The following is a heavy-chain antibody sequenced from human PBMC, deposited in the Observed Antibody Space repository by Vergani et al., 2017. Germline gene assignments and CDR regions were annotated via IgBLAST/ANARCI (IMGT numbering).Heavy chain of an antibody. CDR2: ILFDGSNQ. CDR3: ANHCRSWHIDY. V-gene: IGHV3-30*02. CDR1: GFTLSNYD. J-gene: IGHJ4*02. Sequence: QVQLVESGGGVVQRGGSLRLSCATSGFTLSNYDMQWIRQGPGKGLEFVAFILFDGSNQYYADSVKGRFTLSRDFSKDTLYLQMNSLRTDVTATDYCANHCRSWHIDYWCQGTQVIVSS. D-gene: IGHD3-10*01.